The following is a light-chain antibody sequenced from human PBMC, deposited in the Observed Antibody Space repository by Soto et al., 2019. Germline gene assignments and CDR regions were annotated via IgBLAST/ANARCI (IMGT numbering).Light chain of an antibody. Sequence: DIQMTQSPSTLSASVGDRVTITCRASQSIRNWLAWYQQKPGKAPKSLLYMVPTLESGVPSRFSGSGYETEFTLTISSLQPDDFATYYCQQYSTYPWTFGQGTKVEI. CDR2: MVP. CDR3: QQYSTYPWT. CDR1: QSIRNW. J-gene: IGKJ1*01. V-gene: IGKV1-5*03.